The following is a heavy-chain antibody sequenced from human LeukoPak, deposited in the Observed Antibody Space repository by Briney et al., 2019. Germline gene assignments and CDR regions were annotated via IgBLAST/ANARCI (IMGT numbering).Heavy chain of an antibody. CDR3: SKPLADNGDH. D-gene: IGHD1-14*01. V-gene: IGHV3-74*01. CDR1: GLTFSNYW. Sequence: GGSLRLSCAASGLTFSNYWMHWFRQAPGKGLVWVSRIKTDGSETGYADSVKGRFTISRDNAKNTLYLQMNSLRAEDTAVYYCSKPLADNGDHWGQGTLVTVSS. CDR2: IKTDGSET. J-gene: IGHJ4*02.